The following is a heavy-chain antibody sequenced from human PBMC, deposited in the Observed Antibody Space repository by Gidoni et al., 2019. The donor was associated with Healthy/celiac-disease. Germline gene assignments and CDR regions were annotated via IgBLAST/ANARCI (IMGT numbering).Heavy chain of an antibody. D-gene: IGHD6-19*01. CDR2: IVYDGSNK. CDR3: ARDVYSSGWYHRSGGGAFDI. V-gene: IGHV3-33*01. CDR1: GFTFSSSG. J-gene: IGHJ3*02. Sequence: QVQLVESGAGVVQPGRSLRLSCAASGFTFSSSGMHWGRQAPGKGLGWVAVIVYDGSNKYYADSVKGRFTISRDNSKNTLYLQMNSLRAEDTAVYYCARDVYSSGWYHRSGGGAFDIWGQGTMVTVSA.